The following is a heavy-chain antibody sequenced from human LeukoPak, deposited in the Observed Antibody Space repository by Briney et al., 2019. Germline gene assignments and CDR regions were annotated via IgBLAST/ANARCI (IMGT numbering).Heavy chain of an antibody. V-gene: IGHV5-51*01. Sequence: KVSCQGSGYSFTSYWIDWVRQMPGKGLEWMGIIYPGDSDTRYSPSFQGQVTISADKSISTAYLQWSSLKASDTAMYYCARHLTLLWFGELSGPFDYWGQGTLVTVSS. CDR2: IYPGDSDT. CDR1: GYSFTSYW. CDR3: ARHLTLLWFGELSGPFDY. D-gene: IGHD3-10*01. J-gene: IGHJ4*02.